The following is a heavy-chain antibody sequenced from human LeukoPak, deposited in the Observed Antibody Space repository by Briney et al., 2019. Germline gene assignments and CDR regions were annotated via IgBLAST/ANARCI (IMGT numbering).Heavy chain of an antibody. CDR1: GYSFTSYW. D-gene: IGHD3-10*01. CDR2: IYPGDSDT. J-gene: IGHJ4*02. V-gene: IGHV5-51*01. Sequence: GESLKISCKGSGYSFTSYWIGWVRQMPGKGLEWMGIIYPGDSDTRYSPSFQGQVTISADKSISTAYLQWGSLKASDTAMYYCARVEFGSGSYYNGYYFDYWGQGTLVTVSS. CDR3: ARVEFGSGSYYNGYYFDY.